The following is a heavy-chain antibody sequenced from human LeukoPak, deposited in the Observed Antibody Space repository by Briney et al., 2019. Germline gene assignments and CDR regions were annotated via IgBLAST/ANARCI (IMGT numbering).Heavy chain of an antibody. D-gene: IGHD1-26*01. CDR2: ISSSSSII. J-gene: IGHJ4*02. CDR1: GFTFSSYS. V-gene: IGHV3-48*04. CDR3: AGTDSGSYSRWFDY. Sequence: GGSLRLSCAASGFTFSSYSMKWVRQAPGKGLEWVSYISSSSSIIYYADSVKGRFTVSRDNTKNSLYLQMNSLRAEDTAVYYCAGTDSGSYSRWFDYWGQGTLVTVSS.